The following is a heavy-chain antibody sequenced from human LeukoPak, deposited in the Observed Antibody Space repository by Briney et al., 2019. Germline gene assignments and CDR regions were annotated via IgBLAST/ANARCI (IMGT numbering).Heavy chain of an antibody. V-gene: IGHV3-33*08. J-gene: IGHJ5*02. CDR2: IWDDGNNK. CDR3: ARDSYQDYYGRFDP. D-gene: IGHD3-10*01. Sequence: GGSLRLSCAASGFTFTNAWMHWVRQAPGKRLEWVAVIWDDGNNKRYANSVNGRFTISRDNSENTLYLQMNGLTAEDTAMYYCARDSYQDYYGRFDPWGQGTLVIVSS. CDR1: GFTFTNAW.